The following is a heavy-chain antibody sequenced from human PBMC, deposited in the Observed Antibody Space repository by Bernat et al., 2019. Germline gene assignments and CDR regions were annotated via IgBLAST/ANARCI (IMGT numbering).Heavy chain of an antibody. CDR3: ARDKVGSYYDSSGFVDY. CDR2: ISSSSSYI. Sequence: EVQLVESGGGLVQPGRSLRLSCAASGFTFDDYAMHWVRQAPGKGREWVSSISSSSSYIYYADSVKGRFTISRDNAKNSLYLQMNSLRAEDTAVYYCARDKVGSYYDSSGFVDYWGQGTLVTVSS. V-gene: IGHV3-21*01. J-gene: IGHJ4*02. CDR1: GFTFDDYA. D-gene: IGHD3-22*01.